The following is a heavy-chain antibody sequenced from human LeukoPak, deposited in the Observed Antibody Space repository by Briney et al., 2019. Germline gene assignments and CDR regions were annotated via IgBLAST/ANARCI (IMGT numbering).Heavy chain of an antibody. V-gene: IGHV1-18*01. J-gene: IGHJ4*02. CDR1: GYTFTSYG. Sequence: ASVKVSCKASGYTFTSYGISWVRQAPGQGLEWMGWISAYNGNTNYAQKLQGRVTMTTDTSTSTAYMELGSLRSDDTAVYYCARAMSIAARLQTIFDYWGQGTLVTVSS. CDR2: ISAYNGNT. CDR3: ARAMSIAARLQTIFDY. D-gene: IGHD6-6*01.